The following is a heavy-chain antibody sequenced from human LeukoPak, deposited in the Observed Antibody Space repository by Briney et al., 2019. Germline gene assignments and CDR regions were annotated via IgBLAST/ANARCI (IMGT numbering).Heavy chain of an antibody. CDR2: IKQDGSER. J-gene: IGHJ4*02. Sequence: GGSLTLSCAASGSTFNAYWMSWVRQAPGKGLEWVPNIKQDGSERYYVDSVKGRFIISRDNAKNSLFLQMNSLRAEDTALYYCARDRSRGPSYADYWGQGTLVTVSS. CDR1: GSTFNAYW. D-gene: IGHD5/OR15-5a*01. V-gene: IGHV3-7*04. CDR3: ARDRSRGPSYADY.